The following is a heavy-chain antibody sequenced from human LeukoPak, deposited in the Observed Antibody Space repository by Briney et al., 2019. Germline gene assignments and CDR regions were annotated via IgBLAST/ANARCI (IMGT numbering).Heavy chain of an antibody. CDR2: INHSGST. CDR1: GGSFSGYY. J-gene: IGHJ4*02. V-gene: IGHV4-34*01. Sequence: SETLSLTCAVYGGSFSGYYWSWIRQPPGKGLEWIGEINHSGSTNYNPSLKSRVTISVDTSKNQFSLKLSSVTAADTAVYYCARVRQLVAPRLIDYWGQGTLVTVST. CDR3: ARVRQLVAPRLIDY. D-gene: IGHD6-6*01.